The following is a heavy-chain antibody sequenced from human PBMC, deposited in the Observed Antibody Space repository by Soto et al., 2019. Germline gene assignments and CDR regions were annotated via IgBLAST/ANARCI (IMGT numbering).Heavy chain of an antibody. J-gene: IGHJ4*02. Sequence: GASVKVSCKASGYTFTGYYMHWVRQAPGQGLEWMGWINAYSGGTNYAQKLQGRVTMTTDTSMSTAYMELRSLRSDDTAVYYCARELVSGSYGYWGQGTLVTVSS. CDR3: ARELVSGSYGY. V-gene: IGHV1-2*02. CDR1: GYTFTGYY. CDR2: INAYSGGT. D-gene: IGHD1-26*01.